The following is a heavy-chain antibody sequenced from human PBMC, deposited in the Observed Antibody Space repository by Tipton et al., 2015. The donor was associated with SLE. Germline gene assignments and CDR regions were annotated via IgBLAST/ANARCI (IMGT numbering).Heavy chain of an antibody. V-gene: IGHV4-39*01. D-gene: IGHD5-18*01. J-gene: IGHJ3*02. CDR1: GASISSGDSY. Sequence: TLSLTCTVSGASISSGDSYWSWIRQPPGKGLESIGSIYYSGSTYYNPSLKSRVTISVDTSKNQFSLKLSSVTAADTAVYYCARQQRRAFDIWGQGTMVTVSS. CDR3: ARQQRRAFDI. CDR2: IYYSGST.